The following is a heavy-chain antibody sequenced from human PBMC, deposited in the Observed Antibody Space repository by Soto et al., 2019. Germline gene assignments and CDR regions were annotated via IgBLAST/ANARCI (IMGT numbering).Heavy chain of an antibody. D-gene: IGHD4-17*01. V-gene: IGHV3-48*01. Sequence: EVQLVESGGGLVQPGGSLRLSCAASGFTFSSYSMNWVRQAPGKGLEWVSYISSSSSTIYYADSVKGRFTISSDNAKTSLSLQINSLRAEDPAVYYCAGEADYLNWFDPWGQGTLVTVSS. J-gene: IGHJ5*02. CDR3: AGEADYLNWFDP. CDR2: ISSSSSTI. CDR1: GFTFSSYS.